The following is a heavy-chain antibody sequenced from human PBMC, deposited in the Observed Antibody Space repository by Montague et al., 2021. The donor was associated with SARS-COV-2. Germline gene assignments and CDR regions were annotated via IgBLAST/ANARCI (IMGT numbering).Heavy chain of an antibody. CDR3: SSGTYPSGSYYNRYYYGLNI. CDR1: GGSLSGYY. CDR2: INHSANT. V-gene: IGHV4-34*01. Sequence: SETLSLTCAVYGGSLSGYYWSWIRQPPDKGLEWIGEINHSANTKYNPSLKSPVTISIDTSTNQFSLKMTSVTAADTATYYCSSGTYPSGSYYNRYYYGLNIWGPGTTVIVSS. J-gene: IGHJ6*02. D-gene: IGHD3-10*01.